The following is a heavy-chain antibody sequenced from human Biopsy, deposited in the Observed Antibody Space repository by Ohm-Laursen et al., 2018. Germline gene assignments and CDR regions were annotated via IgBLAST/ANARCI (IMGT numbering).Heavy chain of an antibody. CDR3: ARARGSGRLRYHFDY. V-gene: IGHV3-69-1*02. Sequence: SLRLSCAASGFSFSDYHMRWIRQAPGRGLEWVSYISGGGTIYYGDSMKGRVTISRDNGKNSLYLQMNSLRAEDTAVYYCARARGSGRLRYHFDYWGQGTLVTVSS. J-gene: IGHJ4*02. CDR1: GFSFSDYH. D-gene: IGHD1-26*01. CDR2: ISGGGTI.